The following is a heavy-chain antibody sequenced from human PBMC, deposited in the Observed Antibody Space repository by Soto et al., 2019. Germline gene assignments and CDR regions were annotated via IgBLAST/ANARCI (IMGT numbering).Heavy chain of an antibody. J-gene: IGHJ5*02. CDR3: ARISRYCSGGDCHA. V-gene: IGHV5-51*01. CDR1: GYSFSDYW. CDR2: IYPDDSDA. Sequence: GESLKISCKGSGYSFSDYWIGWVRQMPGKGLEWMGIIYPDDSDARYSPSFQGQVTISADKSISTAYLQWSSLRASDTAIYYCARISRYCSGGDCHAWGQGTQVTVSS. D-gene: IGHD2-15*01.